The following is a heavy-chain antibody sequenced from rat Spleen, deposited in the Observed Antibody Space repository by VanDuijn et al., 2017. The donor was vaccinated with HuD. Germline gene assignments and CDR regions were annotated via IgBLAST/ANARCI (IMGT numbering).Heavy chain of an antibody. V-gene: IGHV3-1*01. CDR1: GYSITSNY. Sequence: EVQLQESGPGLVKPSQSLSLTCSVTGYSITSNYWGWIRKFPGNKMEWMGYISYSGSTSYNPSLKSRISITRDQSKNQFFLQLNSGTTEDTATYYCARYNNYLYVMDALGQGASVTVSS. CDR2: ISYSGST. D-gene: IGHD1-10*01. CDR3: ARYNNYLYVMDA. J-gene: IGHJ4*01.